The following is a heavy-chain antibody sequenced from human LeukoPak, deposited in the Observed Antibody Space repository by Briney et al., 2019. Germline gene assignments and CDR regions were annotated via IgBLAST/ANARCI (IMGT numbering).Heavy chain of an antibody. CDR2: ISGSGGST. J-gene: IGHJ3*02. CDR1: GFTFSSYA. Sequence: GGSLRLSCAASGFTFSSYAMNWVRQAPGKGLEWVSVISGSGGSTYYADSVKGRFTISRDNSKNTLYLQMNSLRAEDTGGYYCAKERGNGVRGAFDIWRQGTMVTDPS. D-gene: IGHD4-17*01. V-gene: IGHV3-23*01. CDR3: AKERGNGVRGAFDI.